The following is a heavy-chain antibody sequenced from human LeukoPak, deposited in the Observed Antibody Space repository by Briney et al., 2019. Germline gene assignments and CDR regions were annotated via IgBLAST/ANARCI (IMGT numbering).Heavy chain of an antibody. Sequence: PSETLSLTCTVSGGSISSASHYWSWIRQPPGKGLEWAGYIYHDGTTYYNPSLKTRIVISVDGSRNQFSLKLTSVTAADTAVYYCAKAHGEGYYDSSPFDYWGQGTLVTVSS. CDR1: GGSISSASHY. J-gene: IGHJ4*02. CDR2: IYHDGTT. V-gene: IGHV4-30-2*01. D-gene: IGHD3-22*01. CDR3: AKAHGEGYYDSSPFDY.